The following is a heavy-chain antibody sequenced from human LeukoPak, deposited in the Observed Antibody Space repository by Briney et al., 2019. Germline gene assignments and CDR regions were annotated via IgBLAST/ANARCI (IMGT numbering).Heavy chain of an antibody. Sequence: GGSLRLSCATSGFPFSDFSMTWVRQAPGKGLEWISTTNSGGSSTDYAESVKGRFTISRNNSKNTLYLQMSSLRVEDTAMYYCAKQSYARSLGEGGPGTLVTVSS. CDR1: GFPFSDFS. D-gene: IGHD2-8*01. CDR3: AKQSYARSLGE. CDR2: TNSGGSST. J-gene: IGHJ4*02. V-gene: IGHV3-23*01.